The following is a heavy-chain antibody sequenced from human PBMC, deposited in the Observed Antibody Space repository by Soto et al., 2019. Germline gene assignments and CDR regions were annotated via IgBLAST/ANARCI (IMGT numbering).Heavy chain of an antibody. V-gene: IGHV4-30-4*01. CDR1: GGSISSGDYY. J-gene: IGHJ4*02. CDR2: IYYSGST. D-gene: IGHD3-9*01. Sequence: SETLSLTCTVSGGSISSGDYYWSWIRQPPGKGLEWIGYIYYSGSTYYNPSLESRVTISVDTSKNQFSLKLSSVTAADTAVYYCARDGGYDILTGYYEDYWGQGTLVTVSS. CDR3: ARDGGYDILTGYYEDY.